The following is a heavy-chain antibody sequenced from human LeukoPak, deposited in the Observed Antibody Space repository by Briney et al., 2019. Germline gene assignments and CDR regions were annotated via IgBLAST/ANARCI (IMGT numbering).Heavy chain of an antibody. V-gene: IGHV1-8*03. J-gene: IGHJ4*02. D-gene: IGHD5-12*01. CDR2: MNPNSGNT. CDR3: ARGRRYSGYDSLGY. CDR1: GGTFSSYA. Sequence: GASVKVSCKASGGTFSSYAISWVRQAPGQGLEWMGWMNPNSGNTGYAQKFQGRVTITRNTSISTAYMELSSLRSEDTAVYYCARGRRYSGYDSLGYWGQGALVTVSS.